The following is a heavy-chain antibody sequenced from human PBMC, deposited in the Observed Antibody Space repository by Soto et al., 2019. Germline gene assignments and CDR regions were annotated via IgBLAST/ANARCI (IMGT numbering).Heavy chain of an antibody. V-gene: IGHV3-30*18. Sequence: QVQLVESGGGVVQPGRSLRLSCAASGFTFSSYGMHWVRQAPGKGLEWVAVISYDGSNKYYADSVKGRFTISRDNSKNTPYLQMNSLRAEDTVVYYCAKDPGYWGQGTLVTVSS. CDR2: ISYDGSNK. CDR3: AKDPGY. J-gene: IGHJ4*02. CDR1: GFTFSSYG.